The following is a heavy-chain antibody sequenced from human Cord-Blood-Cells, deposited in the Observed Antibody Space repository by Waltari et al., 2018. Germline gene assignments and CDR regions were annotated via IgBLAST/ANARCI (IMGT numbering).Heavy chain of an antibody. CDR1: GCSISSSSYY. CDR3: ARGRIFGVVIEGWFDP. D-gene: IGHD3-3*01. CDR2: IYYSGST. Sequence: QLQLQESGPGLVKPSETLSLTCTDSGCSISSSSYYWGWIRQPPGKGLEWIGSIYYSGSTYYNPSLKSRVTISVDTSKNQFSLKLSSVTAADTAVYYCARGRIFGVVIEGWFDPWGQGTLVTVSS. J-gene: IGHJ5*02. V-gene: IGHV4-39*01.